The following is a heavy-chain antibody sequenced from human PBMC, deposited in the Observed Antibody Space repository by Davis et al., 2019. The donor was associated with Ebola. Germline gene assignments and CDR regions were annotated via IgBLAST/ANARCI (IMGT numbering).Heavy chain of an antibody. D-gene: IGHD3-10*01. CDR2: ISYDGNKK. CDR1: GFTFSTYA. CDR3: ARDPTNYGSEDYFARNHFDP. J-gene: IGHJ5*02. V-gene: IGHV3-30-3*01. Sequence: PGGSLRLSCVGSGFTFSTYAMHWVRQAPGKGLEWVALISYDGNKKYYADSVKGRFTVSSDISKNTLYLQMNSLRAEDTAVYYRARDPTNYGSEDYFARNHFDPWGQGTLVTVSS.